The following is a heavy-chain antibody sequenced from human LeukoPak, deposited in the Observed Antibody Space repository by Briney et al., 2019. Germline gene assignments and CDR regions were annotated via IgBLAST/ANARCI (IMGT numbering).Heavy chain of an antibody. J-gene: IGHJ6*02. V-gene: IGHV3-15*04. CDR2: TVSEIDGGTT. Sequence: GGSLRLSCAASGFTSDYAWMSWVRQVPGKGLEWVGQTVSEIDGGTTDYAAPVKGRFTISRDDSKSTLYLQMNSLKIEDTAVYYCTTDEDWNYARKDVWGQGATVIVSS. D-gene: IGHD1-7*01. CDR3: TTDEDWNYARKDV. CDR1: GFTSDYAW.